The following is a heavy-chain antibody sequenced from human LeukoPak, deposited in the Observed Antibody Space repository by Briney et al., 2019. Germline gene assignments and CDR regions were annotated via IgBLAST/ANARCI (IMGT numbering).Heavy chain of an antibody. V-gene: IGHV3-30-3*01. J-gene: IGHJ4*02. CDR1: GFTFSISA. D-gene: IGHD3-22*01. CDR2: ISYDGSNK. Sequence: GGSLRLSCAASGFTFSISAMSWVRQAPGKGLEWVAVISYDGSNKYYADSVKGRFTISRDNSKNTLYLQMNSLRAEDTAVYYCENYYDSSGYNYWGQGTLVTVSS. CDR3: ENYYDSSGYNY.